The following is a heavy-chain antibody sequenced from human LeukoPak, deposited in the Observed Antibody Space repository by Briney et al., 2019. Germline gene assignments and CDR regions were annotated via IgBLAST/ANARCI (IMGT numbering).Heavy chain of an antibody. CDR1: GFTLSYLD. J-gene: IGHJ3*02. Sequence: GGSMRLSCAASGFTLSYLDMHWVRQPPGKWLEFVSSIGAAGAHTFYADSVKGRFTISRDNFQSTTYLQMDGLRPEDSAVYYCARELGGTKTGGFDIWGQGTVVTVSS. CDR3: ARELGGTKTGGFDI. D-gene: IGHD1-14*01. CDR2: IGAAGAHT. V-gene: IGHV3-64*02.